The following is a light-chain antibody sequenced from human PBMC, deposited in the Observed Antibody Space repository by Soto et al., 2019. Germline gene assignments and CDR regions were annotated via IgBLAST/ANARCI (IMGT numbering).Light chain of an antibody. V-gene: IGLV2-14*01. CDR1: IXYFCGYNY. J-gene: IGLJ1*01. CDR3: SSYTSSSTLYV. CDR2: EVT. Sequence: QSSLTQPASVSWSPGQSITISFTGSIXYFCGYNYVSWYQLHPGKAPKLIIYEVTHRPSAVSNRFSGSKSGDTASLTISGLKSEDEDDYYCSSYTSSSTLYVFATCIKVTVL.